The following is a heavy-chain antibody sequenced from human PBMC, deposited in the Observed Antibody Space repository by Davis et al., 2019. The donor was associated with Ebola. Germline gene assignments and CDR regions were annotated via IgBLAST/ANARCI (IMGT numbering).Heavy chain of an antibody. D-gene: IGHD3-22*01. CDR1: GGSISSYY. CDR2: IYYSGST. V-gene: IGHV4-59*08. CDR3: ARGARHDSSGYYSPFDY. J-gene: IGHJ4*02. Sequence: MPSETLSLTCTVSGGSISSYYWSWIRQPPGKGLEWIGYIYYSGSTNYNPSLKSRVTISVDTSKNQFSLKLSSVTAADTAVYYCARGARHDSSGYYSPFDYWGQGTLVTVSS.